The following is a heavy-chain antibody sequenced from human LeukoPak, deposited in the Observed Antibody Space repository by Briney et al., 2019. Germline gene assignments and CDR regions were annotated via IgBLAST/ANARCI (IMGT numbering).Heavy chain of an antibody. CDR2: INPNSGGT. J-gene: IGHJ4*02. CDR1: GYIFTGYY. Sequence: ASVKVSCKTPGYIFTGYYRHWVRQGPGQGLEWMGRINPNSGGTNYAQKFQGRVTMTRDTSISTAYMELSRLRSDDTAVYYCARADGGYFLIDYWGQGTLVTVSS. D-gene: IGHD2/OR15-2a*01. CDR3: ARADGGYFLIDY. V-gene: IGHV1-2*06.